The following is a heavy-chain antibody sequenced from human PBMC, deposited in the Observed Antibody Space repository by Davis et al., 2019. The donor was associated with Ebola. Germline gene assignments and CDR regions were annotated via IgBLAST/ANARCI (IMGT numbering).Heavy chain of an antibody. D-gene: IGHD3-22*01. CDR1: GYSFTTYW. J-gene: IGHJ4*02. Sequence: GESLKISCQGSGYSFTTYWIGWVRQLPGKGLEWMGIIYPGDSDTRYSPSFQGQVTISADRSISTAFLQWSSLKASDTALYYCARLNDYYDTSGPATFSDSWGQGTLVTVSS. V-gene: IGHV5-51*01. CDR2: IYPGDSDT. CDR3: ARLNDYYDTSGPATFSDS.